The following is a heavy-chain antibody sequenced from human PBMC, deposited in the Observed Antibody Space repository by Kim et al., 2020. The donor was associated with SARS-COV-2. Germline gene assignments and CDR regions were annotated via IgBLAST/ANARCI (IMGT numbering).Heavy chain of an antibody. CDR1: GFTFSSYG. D-gene: IGHD6-6*01. Sequence: GGSLRLSCAASGFTFSSYGMHWVRQAPGKGLEWVAVISYDGSNKYYADPVKGRFTISRDNSKNTLYLQMNSRRAEDTAVYYCAKDRTSEYSSSPGDYWGQGTLVTVSS. V-gene: IGHV3-30*18. CDR3: AKDRTSEYSSSPGDY. J-gene: IGHJ4*02. CDR2: ISYDGSNK.